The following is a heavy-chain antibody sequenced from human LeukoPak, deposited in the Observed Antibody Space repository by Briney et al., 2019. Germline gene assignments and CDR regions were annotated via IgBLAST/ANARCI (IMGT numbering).Heavy chain of an antibody. CDR2: IKQDGSEK. J-gene: IGHJ4*02. Sequence: GGSRRLSCAASGFTFSSYWMSWVRQAPGKGLEWVANIKQDGSEKYYVDSVKGRFTISRDNAKNSLYLQMNSLRAEDTAVYYCARSGIAAAGGDFDYWGQGTLVTVSS. D-gene: IGHD6-13*01. CDR1: GFTFSSYW. V-gene: IGHV3-7*03. CDR3: ARSGIAAAGGDFDY.